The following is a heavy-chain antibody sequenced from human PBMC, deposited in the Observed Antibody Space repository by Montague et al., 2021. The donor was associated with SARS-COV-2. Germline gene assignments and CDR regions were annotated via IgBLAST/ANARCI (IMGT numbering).Heavy chain of an antibody. CDR2: IYYSGST. J-gene: IGHJ5*02. CDR3: ARPGGCYDYWCGYSCSAGFFDP. CDR1: GGSVSSYY. Sequence: SETLSLTCTVSGGSVSSYYWSWIRQSPGKGLQWLGYIYYSGSTDYNPSLKSRVTISVDTSKNQLSLRLNSVTTADTAVYFCARPGGCYDYWCGYSCSAGFFDPWGQGILVTVSS. V-gene: IGHV4-59*02. D-gene: IGHD3-3*01.